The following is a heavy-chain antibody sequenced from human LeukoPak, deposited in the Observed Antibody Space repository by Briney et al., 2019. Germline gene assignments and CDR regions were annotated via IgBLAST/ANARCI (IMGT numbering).Heavy chain of an antibody. D-gene: IGHD3-3*01. CDR3: ARPTYYDFWSGYLDAFDI. Sequence: GESLKISCKGSGYSFTSYWIGWVRQMPGKGLEWMGIIYPGDSDTRYSPSFQGRVTISADKSISTAYLQWSSLKASDTAMYYCARPTYYDFWSGYLDAFDIWGQGTMVTVSS. CDR2: IYPGDSDT. CDR1: GYSFTSYW. V-gene: IGHV5-51*01. J-gene: IGHJ3*02.